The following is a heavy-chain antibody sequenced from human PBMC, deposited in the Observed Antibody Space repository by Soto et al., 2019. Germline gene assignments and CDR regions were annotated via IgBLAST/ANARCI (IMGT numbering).Heavy chain of an antibody. J-gene: IGHJ5*02. V-gene: IGHV4-59*01. D-gene: IGHD2-21*02. CDR2: IFYSGSSGST. CDR3: ARTALGWLDP. Sequence: ETLSLTCSVSGASISSYYWSWIRQPSGKGLEWIGYIFYSGSSGSTNYNPSLKSRVTISVDTSKNQFSLKLSSVTAADTAVYYCARTALGWLDPWGQGTLVTVSS. CDR1: GASISSYY.